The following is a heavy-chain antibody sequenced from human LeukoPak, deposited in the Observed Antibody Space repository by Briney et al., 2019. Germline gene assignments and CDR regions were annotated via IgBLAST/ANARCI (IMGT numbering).Heavy chain of an antibody. D-gene: IGHD4-17*01. V-gene: IGHV3-23*01. CDR2: ITGSHGPT. CDR1: GFTFISFA. J-gene: IGHJ5*02. CDR3: TKDPNGDYVGAFDP. Sequence: QSGGSLRLSCAASGFTFISFAMTWVRQAPGKGLEWVSSITGSHGPTYNTDSVKGRFTISRDNSQNTLYLQMNSLRAEDTAVYYCTKDPNGDYVGAFDPWGQGTLVTVSS.